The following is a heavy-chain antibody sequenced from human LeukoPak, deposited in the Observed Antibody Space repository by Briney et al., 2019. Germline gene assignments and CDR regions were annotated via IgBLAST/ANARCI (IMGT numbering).Heavy chain of an antibody. J-gene: IGHJ4*02. Sequence: PGGSLRLSCAASGFTFSSYAMHWVRQAPGKELEWVAAISDDGNNKHYADSVKGRFTISRDNSKNTLYLQMNSLRAEDTAVYYCAKATTHDYGDYVSYWGQRTLVTVSS. CDR1: GFTFSSYA. CDR3: AKATTHDYGDYVSY. V-gene: IGHV3-30*04. CDR2: ISDDGNNK. D-gene: IGHD4-17*01.